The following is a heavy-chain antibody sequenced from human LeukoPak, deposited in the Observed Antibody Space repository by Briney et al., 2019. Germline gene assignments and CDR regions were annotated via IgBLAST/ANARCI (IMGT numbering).Heavy chain of an antibody. D-gene: IGHD1-26*01. CDR2: ISSSSSYI. J-gene: IGHJ4*02. CDR3: ARDKEDSGSSNFDY. CDR1: GFTFSSYS. Sequence: PGGSLRLSCAASGFTFSSYSMNWVRQAPGKGLEWVSSISSSSSYIYYADSVKGRFTISRDNAKNSLYLQMNSLRAEDTAVYYCARDKEDSGSSNFDYWGQGTLVTVSS. V-gene: IGHV3-21*01.